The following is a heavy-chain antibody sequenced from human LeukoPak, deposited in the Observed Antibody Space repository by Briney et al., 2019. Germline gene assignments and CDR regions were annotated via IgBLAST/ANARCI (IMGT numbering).Heavy chain of an antibody. V-gene: IGHV4-59*08. Sequence: PSETLSLTCSVSAGSISSYYWSWIRQPPGKGLEWIGYISYSGSTKYNPSLKSRVTISVDTSKNQFSLKVSSVTAADTAVYYCAREYSSSSGRRAFDIWGQGTMVTVSS. J-gene: IGHJ3*02. D-gene: IGHD6-6*01. CDR1: AGSISSYY. CDR3: AREYSSSSGRRAFDI. CDR2: ISYSGST.